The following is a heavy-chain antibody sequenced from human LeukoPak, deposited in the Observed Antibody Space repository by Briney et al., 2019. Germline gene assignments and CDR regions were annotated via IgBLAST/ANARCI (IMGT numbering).Heavy chain of an antibody. CDR3: ARDYRRGAASDAFDI. V-gene: IGHV4-4*07. J-gene: IGHJ3*02. D-gene: IGHD4-11*01. CDR2: IYTSSGNT. CDR1: GGSISSYY. Sequence: NPSETLSLTCTVSGGSISSYYWSWIRQPAGKGLEWIGRIYTSSGNTNYNPSLKSRVTMLADTSKNQFSLILSSVTAADTAVYFCARDYRRGAASDAFDIWGQGTWVTVSS.